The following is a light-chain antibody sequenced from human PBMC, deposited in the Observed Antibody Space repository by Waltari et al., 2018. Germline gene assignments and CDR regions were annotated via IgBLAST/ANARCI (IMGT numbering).Light chain of an antibody. CDR3: MQALQTPWT. J-gene: IGKJ1*01. Sequence: DIVMAQSPLSLPVTPGEPASISCRSSQSLLHSNGYNYLDWYLQTPGQSPQLLIYMGSNRAAGVPDRFSGSGSGTDFTLKITRVEAEDVGVYYCMQALQTPWTFGQGTKVEI. V-gene: IGKV2-28*01. CDR1: QSLLHSNGYNY. CDR2: MGS.